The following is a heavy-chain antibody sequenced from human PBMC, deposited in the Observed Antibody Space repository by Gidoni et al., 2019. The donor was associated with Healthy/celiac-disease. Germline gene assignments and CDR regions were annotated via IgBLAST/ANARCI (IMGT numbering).Heavy chain of an antibody. D-gene: IGHD3-3*01. CDR2: IYYSGST. CDR1: GGSVSSGSYY. J-gene: IGHJ5*02. CDR3: ARDPRITIFGVTKGFDP. Sequence: QVQLQESGPGLVKPSEPLSLTCTVSGGSVSSGSYYWSWIRQPPGKGLEWIGYIYYSGSTNYNPSLKSRVTISVDTSKNQFSLKLSSVTAADTAVYYCARDPRITIFGVTKGFDPWGQGTLVTVSS. V-gene: IGHV4-61*01.